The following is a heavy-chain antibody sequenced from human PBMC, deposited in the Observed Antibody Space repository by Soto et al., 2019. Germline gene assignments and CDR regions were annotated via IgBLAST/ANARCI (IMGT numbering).Heavy chain of an antibody. CDR1: GGSFSGYY. CDR2: INHSGST. Sequence: SETLSLTCAVYGGSFSGYYWSWIRQPPGKGLEWIGEINHSGSTNYNPSLKSRVTISVDTSKNQFSLKLSSVTAADTAVYYCARGYYGSGRPFDYWGQGTLVTVSS. J-gene: IGHJ4*02. V-gene: IGHV4-34*01. D-gene: IGHD3-10*01. CDR3: ARGYYGSGRPFDY.